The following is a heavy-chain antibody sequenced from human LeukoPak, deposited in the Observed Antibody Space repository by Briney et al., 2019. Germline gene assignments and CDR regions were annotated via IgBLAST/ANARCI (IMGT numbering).Heavy chain of an antibody. D-gene: IGHD6-6*01. J-gene: IGHJ5*02. CDR3: ARDRSSSSFDP. CDR1: GYSISSGYY. V-gene: IGHV4-38-2*02. Sequence: SETLSLTCTVSGYSISSGYYWGWIRQPPGKGLEWIGSIYHSGSTYYNPSLKSRVTISVDTPKNQFSLKLSSVTAADTAVYYCARDRSSSSFDPWGQGTLVTVSS. CDR2: IYHSGST.